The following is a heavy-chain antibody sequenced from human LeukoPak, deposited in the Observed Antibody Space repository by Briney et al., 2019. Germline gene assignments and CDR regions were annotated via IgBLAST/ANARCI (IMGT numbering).Heavy chain of an antibody. CDR1: GGSISSGGYY. CDR3: ARGRNQNWFDP. V-gene: IGHV4-31*03. D-gene: IGHD1-14*01. Sequence: PSETLSLTCTVPGGSISSGGYYWSWIRQHPGKGLEWIGYIYYSGSTYYNPSLKSRVTISVDTSKNQFSLKLSSVTAADTAVYYCARGRNQNWFDPWGQGTLVTVSS. J-gene: IGHJ5*02. CDR2: IYYSGST.